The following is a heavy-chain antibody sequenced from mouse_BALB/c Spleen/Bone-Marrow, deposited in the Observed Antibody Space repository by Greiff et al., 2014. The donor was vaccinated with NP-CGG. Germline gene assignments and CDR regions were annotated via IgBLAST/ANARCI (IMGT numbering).Heavy chain of an antibody. J-gene: IGHJ2*01. CDR1: GFNIKDTY. CDR3: ARYYYSSSYFDY. Sequence: EVQLQQSGAELVKPGASAKLSCTASGFNIKDTYMHWVKQRPEQGLEWIGRIDPANGNTKYDPKFQGKATITADTSSNTAYLQLSSLTSEDTAVYYCARYYYSSSYFDYWGQGTTLTVSS. D-gene: IGHD1-1*01. CDR2: IDPANGNT. V-gene: IGHV14-3*02.